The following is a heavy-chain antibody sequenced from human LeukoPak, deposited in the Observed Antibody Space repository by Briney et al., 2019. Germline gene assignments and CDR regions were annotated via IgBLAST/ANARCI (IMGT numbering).Heavy chain of an antibody. CDR3: AKSYNGYESKPDY. Sequence: GGFLRLSCAASGFTFSSYAMSWVRQAPGKGLEWVSSISNSGGRTFYTDSVKGRFTISRDNSKITLYLQMNSLRAEDTAVYYCAKSYNGYESKPDYWGQGTLVTVSS. D-gene: IGHD5-12*01. J-gene: IGHJ4*02. V-gene: IGHV3-23*01. CDR1: GFTFSSYA. CDR2: ISNSGGRT.